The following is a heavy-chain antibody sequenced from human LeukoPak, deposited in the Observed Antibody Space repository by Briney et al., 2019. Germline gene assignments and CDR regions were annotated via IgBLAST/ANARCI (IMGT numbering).Heavy chain of an antibody. V-gene: IGHV3-23*01. D-gene: IGHD3-3*01. CDR3: AKDAFWSGYFDSPGYYFDY. Sequence: PGGSLRLSRAASGFTFSSYAMSWVRQAPGKGLEWVSAISGSGGSTYYADSVKGRFTISRDNSKNTLYLQMNSLRAEDTAVYYCAKDAFWSGYFDSPGYYFDYWGQGTLVTVSS. CDR1: GFTFSSYA. J-gene: IGHJ4*02. CDR2: ISGSGGST.